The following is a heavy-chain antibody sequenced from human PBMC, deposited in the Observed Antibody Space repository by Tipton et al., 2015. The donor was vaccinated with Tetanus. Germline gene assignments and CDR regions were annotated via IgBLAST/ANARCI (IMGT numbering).Heavy chain of an antibody. D-gene: IGHD6-6*01. CDR2: VHYSGST. J-gene: IGHJ4*02. Sequence: TLSLTCTVSGGSISSYYWTWIRQPPGRGLEWIGYVHYSGSTNYSPSLRSRVTISVDTSKNQFSLKLNSVTAADTAVYYCARRSVSARFDDWGQGAQVTVSS. CDR3: ARRSVSARFDD. CDR1: GGSISSYY. V-gene: IGHV4-59*12.